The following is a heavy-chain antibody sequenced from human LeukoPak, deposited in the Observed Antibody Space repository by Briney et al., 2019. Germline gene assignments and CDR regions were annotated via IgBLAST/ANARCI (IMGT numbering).Heavy chain of an antibody. J-gene: IGHJ4*02. Sequence: ASVKVSCKASGYTFTSYGISWVRQAPGQGLEWMGWISAYNGNTNYAQKLQGRVTMTTDTSTSTAYMELRSLRSDDTAVYYCARDTDRDGYNGPDYWGQGTLVTVSS. D-gene: IGHD5-24*01. CDR2: ISAYNGNT. CDR1: GYTFTSYG. CDR3: ARDTDRDGYNGPDY. V-gene: IGHV1-18*01.